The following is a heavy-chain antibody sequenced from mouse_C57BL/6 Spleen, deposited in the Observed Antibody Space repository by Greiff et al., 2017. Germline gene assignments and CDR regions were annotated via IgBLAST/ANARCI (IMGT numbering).Heavy chain of an antibody. D-gene: IGHD3-2*02. Sequence: EVKLQESGPGLVKPSQSLSLTCSVTGYSITSGYYWNWIRQFPGNKLEWMGYISYDGSNNYNPSLKNRISITRDTSKNQFFLKLNSVTTEDTATDYCAREGDSSGYVAYWGQGTLVTVSA. CDR2: ISYDGSN. CDR1: GYSITSGYY. V-gene: IGHV3-6*01. CDR3: AREGDSSGYVAY. J-gene: IGHJ3*01.